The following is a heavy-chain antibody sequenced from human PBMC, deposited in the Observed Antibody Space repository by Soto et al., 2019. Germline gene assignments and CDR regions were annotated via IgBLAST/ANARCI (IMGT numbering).Heavy chain of an antibody. J-gene: IGHJ4*02. CDR3: ARVYYYDSSGYYCLDY. V-gene: IGHV1-18*01. CDR1: GYTFTSYG. D-gene: IGHD3-22*01. CDR2: ISAYNGNT. Sequence: QVQLVQSGAEVKKPGASVKVSCKASGYTFTSYGISWVRQAPGQGLEWMGWISAYNGNTNYAQKLQGRVTMTTDTSTRTAYMELRSLRSDDTAVYYCARVYYYDSSGYYCLDYWGQGTLVTVSS.